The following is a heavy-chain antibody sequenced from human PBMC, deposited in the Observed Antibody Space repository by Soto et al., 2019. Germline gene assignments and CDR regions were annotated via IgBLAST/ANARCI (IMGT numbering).Heavy chain of an antibody. Sequence: QVQMVESGGGLVKPGGSLSLSCAASGFTFSDYYMSWIRQAPGKGLEWVSYISSSGSTIYYADSVKGRFTISRDNDKNSLYLQMNSLRAEDTAVYYCARSPYYYDSSGYWGYWGQGTLVTVSS. D-gene: IGHD3-22*01. J-gene: IGHJ4*02. CDR2: ISSSGSTI. CDR3: ARSPYYYDSSGYWGY. V-gene: IGHV3-11*01. CDR1: GFTFSDYY.